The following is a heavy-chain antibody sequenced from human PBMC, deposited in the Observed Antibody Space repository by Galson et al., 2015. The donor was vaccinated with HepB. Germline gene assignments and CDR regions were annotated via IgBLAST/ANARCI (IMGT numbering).Heavy chain of an antibody. V-gene: IGHV3-23*01. D-gene: IGHD3-22*01. J-gene: IGHJ4*02. CDR2: ISGSGDST. Sequence: SLRLSCAASGFTFSSYAMSWVRQAPGKGLEWVSAISGSGDSTYYADSVKGRFTISRDNSKNTLYLQMNSLRAEDTAVYYCAKGVYYDSSGYHDYFDYWGQGTLVTVSS. CDR1: GFTFSSYA. CDR3: AKGVYYDSSGYHDYFDY.